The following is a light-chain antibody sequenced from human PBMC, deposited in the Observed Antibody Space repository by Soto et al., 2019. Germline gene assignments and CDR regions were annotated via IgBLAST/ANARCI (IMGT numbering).Light chain of an antibody. V-gene: IGKV1-5*01. CDR3: QQYNSYWT. Sequence: DIRMTQSPSTLSASVGDRVTITCRASQSISSWLAWYQQKPGKAPKLLIYDASSLESGVPSRFSGSGSGTEFTLTISSLQPDDVATYYCQQYNSYWTFGQGTKVDVK. CDR2: DAS. J-gene: IGKJ1*01. CDR1: QSISSW.